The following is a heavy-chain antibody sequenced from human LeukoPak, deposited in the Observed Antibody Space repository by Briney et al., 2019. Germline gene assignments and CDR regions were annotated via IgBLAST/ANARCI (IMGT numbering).Heavy chain of an antibody. CDR2: IIPIFGTA. D-gene: IGHD6-13*01. V-gene: IGHV1-69*05. Sequence: SVKVSCKASGGTFSSYAISWERQAPGQGLEWMGRIIPIFGTANYAQKFQGRVTITTDESTSTAYMELSSLRSEDTAVYYCASSSWYGGKDIFDYWGQGTLVTVSS. J-gene: IGHJ4*02. CDR3: ASSSWYGGKDIFDY. CDR1: GGTFSSYA.